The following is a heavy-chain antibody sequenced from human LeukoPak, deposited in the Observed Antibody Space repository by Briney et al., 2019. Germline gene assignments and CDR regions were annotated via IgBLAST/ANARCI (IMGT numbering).Heavy chain of an antibody. CDR1: GGTFSSYA. D-gene: IGHD5-18*01. Sequence: ASVYVSCKASGGTFSSYAISWVRQAPGQGLEWMGRIIPILGVANYAQKFQGRVTITADKSTNTAYMELSSLRSEDTAVYYCARFIQRGYSYDSFDYWGQGTLATVSS. CDR3: ARFIQRGYSYDSFDY. CDR2: IIPILGVA. J-gene: IGHJ4*02. V-gene: IGHV1-69*04.